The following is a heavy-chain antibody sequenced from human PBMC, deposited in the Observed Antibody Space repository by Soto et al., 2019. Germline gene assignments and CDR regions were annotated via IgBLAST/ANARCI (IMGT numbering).Heavy chain of an antibody. CDR3: VRDDPIFGAIPRMDI. CDR1: GFPFSSYT. Sequence: EVQLVESGGSLVNPGGSLRLSCSASGFPFSSYTMYWVRQAPGKGLEWVSSITTAATRNIFYADSVKGRFTISRDNANNILFLQENNVRVEDTAVYYCVRDDPIFGAIPRMDIWGQGTTVTVSS. V-gene: IGHV3-21*02. D-gene: IGHD3-3*01. CDR2: ITTAATRNI. J-gene: IGHJ6*02.